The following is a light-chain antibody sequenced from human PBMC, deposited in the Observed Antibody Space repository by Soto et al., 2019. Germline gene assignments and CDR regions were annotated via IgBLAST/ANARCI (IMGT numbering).Light chain of an antibody. J-gene: IGKJ1*01. V-gene: IGKV3-15*01. CDR1: QSVRSN. CDR3: NPDNNLLPRT. CDR2: GAS. Sequence: TTSPSTLSVYPRARDTLSCISSQSVRSNLAWYQQKPRQAPRLLIYGASTRATGIPARFSGSGSETEFTLTISILQAEDDGVRFCNPDNNLLPRTVGQGTKVEVK.